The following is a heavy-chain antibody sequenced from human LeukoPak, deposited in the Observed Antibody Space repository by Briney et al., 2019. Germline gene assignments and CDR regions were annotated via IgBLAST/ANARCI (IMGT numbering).Heavy chain of an antibody. J-gene: IGHJ3*02. CDR3: ARDPMGTLMTADAFDI. CDR1: GFTFSSYS. V-gene: IGHV3-21*01. D-gene: IGHD2-8*01. CDR2: ISSSSSYI. Sequence: PGGSLRLSCAASGFTFSSYSMNWVRQAPGKGLEWVSSISSSSSYIYYADSVKGRFTISRDNAKNSLYLQMNSLRAEDTAVYYCARDPMGTLMTADAFDIWGQGTMVTVSS.